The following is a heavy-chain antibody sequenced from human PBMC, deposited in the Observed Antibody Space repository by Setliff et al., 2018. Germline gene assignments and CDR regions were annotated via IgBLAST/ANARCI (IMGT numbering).Heavy chain of an antibody. Sequence: PSETLSLTCTVSGGPINSDRYYWGWIRQPPGKGLEWIGSMYSSGSTYYNPSLKSRVTISVDTSKNQFSLKLTSVTAADTAIYYCASRRTGPGGWFDYWGQGTLVTVSS. CDR3: ASRRTGPGGWFDY. CDR2: MYSSGST. CDR1: GGPINSDRYY. D-gene: IGHD1-26*01. J-gene: IGHJ5*01. V-gene: IGHV4-39*01.